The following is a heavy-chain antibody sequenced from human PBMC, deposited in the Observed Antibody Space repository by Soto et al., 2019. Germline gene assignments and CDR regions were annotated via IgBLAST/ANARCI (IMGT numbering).Heavy chain of an antibody. CDR1: GFTFSSYA. CDR3: AKMSSSSTFDY. Sequence: EVPLLESVGGLVQPGESLRLSCAASGFTFSSYAMSWVRQAPGRGLEWVSVISGSDDSTYYADSVKGRFTISRHKSKNTLYLQMNSLRAEDTAVYYCAKMSSSSTFDYCCQGTLVTVSS. D-gene: IGHD6-6*01. J-gene: IGHJ4*02. CDR2: ISGSDDST. V-gene: IGHV3-23*01.